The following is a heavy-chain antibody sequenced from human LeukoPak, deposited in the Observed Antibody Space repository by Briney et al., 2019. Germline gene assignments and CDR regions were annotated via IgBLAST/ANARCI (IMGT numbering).Heavy chain of an antibody. D-gene: IGHD6-19*01. CDR1: GYSFTNYW. CDR2: IYPGDSDT. CDR3: ARTGYSSGWYEGFDI. Sequence: GESLKISCKGSGYSFTNYWIGWVRQMPGKGLEWMGIIYPGDSDTRYSPSFQGQVTISADKSISTAYLQWSTLKASETAMYYCARTGYSSGWYEGFDIWGQGTLVTVSS. J-gene: IGHJ3*02. V-gene: IGHV5-51*01.